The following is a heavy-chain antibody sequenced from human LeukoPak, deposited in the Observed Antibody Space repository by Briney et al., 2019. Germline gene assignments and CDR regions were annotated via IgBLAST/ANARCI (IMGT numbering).Heavy chain of an antibody. CDR2: ITPHNGNT. D-gene: IGHD3-3*02. CDR3: ARGWGSRIFYALDI. Sequence: ASVKVSCKASGYSFTTYGLTWVRQAPGQGLEWMGWITPHNGNTLYAQKLQGRVTMTADNSTSTAYMELRSLRSDDTAEYYCARGWGSRIFYALDIWGRGTMVTVPS. J-gene: IGHJ3*02. CDR1: GYSFTTYG. V-gene: IGHV1-18*01.